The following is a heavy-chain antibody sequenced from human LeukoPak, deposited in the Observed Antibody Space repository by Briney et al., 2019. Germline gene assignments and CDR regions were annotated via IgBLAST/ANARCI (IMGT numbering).Heavy chain of an antibody. CDR2: IFGSGGSP. J-gene: IGHJ4*02. CDR1: GFTFGSFA. D-gene: IGHD2-2*01. V-gene: IGHV3-23*01. CDR3: AKVETSGGANCYALDY. Sequence: GGSLRLSCEASGFTFGSFAMYWVRQAPGKGLEWIAGIFGSGGSPHYADSVKGRFTISRDDSQNTLYLQMNSLSAEDTAVYYCAKVETSGGANCYALDYWGQGTLVTVSS.